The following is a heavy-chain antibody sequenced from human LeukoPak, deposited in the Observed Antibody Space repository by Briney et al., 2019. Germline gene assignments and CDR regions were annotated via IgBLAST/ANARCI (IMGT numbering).Heavy chain of an antibody. CDR2: IYYSGST. D-gene: IGHD3-22*01. CDR3: ARLGDSSGYYYFQNRFDP. Sequence: SETLSLTCTVSGGSISSGDYYWSWIRQPPGKGLEWIGYIYYSGSTYYNPSLKSRVTISVDTPKNQFSLKLSSVTAADTAVYYCARLGDSSGYYYFQNRFDPWGQGTLVTVSS. CDR1: GGSISSGDYY. V-gene: IGHV4-30-4*08. J-gene: IGHJ5*02.